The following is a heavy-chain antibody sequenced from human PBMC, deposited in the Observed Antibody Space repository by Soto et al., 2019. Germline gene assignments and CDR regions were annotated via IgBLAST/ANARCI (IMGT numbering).Heavy chain of an antibody. V-gene: IGHV3-15*07. Sequence: EVQLVESGGGLVKPGGSLRLSCAASGFTISGAWMNWVRQAPGKGLEWVGRIKTKTQGETTDYAAPVKGRFTISRDDSENTLSLHMNSLKIEDTAIYYCTQGSVEGYWGQGTLVTVSS. CDR1: GFTISGAW. J-gene: IGHJ4*02. D-gene: IGHD1-26*01. CDR3: TQGSVEGY. CDR2: IKTKTQGETT.